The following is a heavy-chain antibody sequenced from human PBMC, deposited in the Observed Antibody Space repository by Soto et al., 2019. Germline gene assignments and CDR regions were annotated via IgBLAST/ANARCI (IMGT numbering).Heavy chain of an antibody. D-gene: IGHD3-10*01. CDR1: GYTFTSYG. V-gene: IGHV1-18*01. Sequence: SVKVSCKASGYTFTSYGISWVRQAPGQGLEWMGWISAYNGNTNYAQKLQGRVTMTTDTSTSTAYMELRSLRSDDTAVYYCARATDSYYYGSGSYSNNWFDPWGQGTLVTVSS. CDR2: ISAYNGNT. CDR3: ARATDSYYYGSGSYSNNWFDP. J-gene: IGHJ5*02.